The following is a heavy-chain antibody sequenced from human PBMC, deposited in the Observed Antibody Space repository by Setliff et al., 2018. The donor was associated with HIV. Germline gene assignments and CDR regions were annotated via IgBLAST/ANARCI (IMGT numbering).Heavy chain of an antibody. D-gene: IGHD2-21*02. CDR1: GFTFGSYW. V-gene: IGHV3-7*03. J-gene: IGHJ4*02. CDR2: IKGDGSKT. Sequence: GGSLRLSCAASGFTFGSYWMSWVRQAPGQGLEYVAHIKGDGSKTKYVDSVRGRFTISRDNAKKSLYLQMNSLRAEDTAVYYCARGSIRVTINFDFWGQGTLVTVSS. CDR3: ARGSIRVTINFDF.